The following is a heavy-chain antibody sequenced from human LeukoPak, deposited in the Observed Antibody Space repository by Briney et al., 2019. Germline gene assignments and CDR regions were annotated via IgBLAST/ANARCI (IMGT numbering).Heavy chain of an antibody. CDR2: IRYDGSNK. CDR1: GFTFSSYG. D-gene: IGHD3-10*01. J-gene: IGHJ6*03. Sequence: GGSLRLSCAASGFTFSSYGMHWVRQAPGKGLEWVAFIRYDGSNKYYADSVKGRFTISRDNSKNTLYLQMNSLRAEDTAVYYCAKPGRALGYYYYYMDVWGKGTTVTISS. V-gene: IGHV3-30*02. CDR3: AKPGRALGYYYYYMDV.